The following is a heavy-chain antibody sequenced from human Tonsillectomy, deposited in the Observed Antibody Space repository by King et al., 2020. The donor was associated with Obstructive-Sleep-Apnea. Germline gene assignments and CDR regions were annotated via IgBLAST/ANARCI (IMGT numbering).Heavy chain of an antibody. CDR1: GGSINSDDYY. CDR3: ARASPDYYDSGGYFYKVYFDY. CDR2: IYYTGST. J-gene: IGHJ4*02. Sequence: VQLQESGPGLVRPSQTLSLTCTVSGGSINSDDYYWSWIRQPPGKGLEWIGYIYYTGSTYYNPSLKNQFTMSLDTSKNQFSLKLSSVTAADTAVYYCARASPDYYDSGGYFYKVYFDYWGQGTLVTVSS. V-gene: IGHV4-30-4*01. D-gene: IGHD3-22*01.